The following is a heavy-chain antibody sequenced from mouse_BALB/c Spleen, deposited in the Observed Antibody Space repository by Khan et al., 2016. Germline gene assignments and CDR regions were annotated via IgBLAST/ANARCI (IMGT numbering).Heavy chain of an antibody. CDR2: INPGSGGT. CDR3: ARQGGGANYWYFDV. Sequence: QVQLKQSGTELVRPGTSVTVSCKASGYAFTYYLIDWLKQRPGQGLEWIGVINPGSGGTKYNEKFKDKATLTADKSSNTAYMQLSSLTSDDSAVYFCARQGGGANYWYFDVWGAGTTVTVSS. CDR1: GYAFTYYL. J-gene: IGHJ1*01. V-gene: IGHV1-54*01.